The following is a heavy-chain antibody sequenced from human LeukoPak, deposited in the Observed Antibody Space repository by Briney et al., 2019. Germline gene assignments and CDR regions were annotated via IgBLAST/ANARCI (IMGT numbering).Heavy chain of an antibody. CDR2: IYYSGST. Sequence: SQTLSLTCAVSGGSISSGGYSWSWIRQPPGKGLEWIGYIYYSGSTNYNPSLRSRVTISVDTSKNQFSLKLSSVTAADTAVYYCARGMVTDYWGQGTLVTVSS. D-gene: IGHD5-18*01. CDR1: GGSISSGGYS. V-gene: IGHV4-61*08. CDR3: ARGMVTDY. J-gene: IGHJ4*02.